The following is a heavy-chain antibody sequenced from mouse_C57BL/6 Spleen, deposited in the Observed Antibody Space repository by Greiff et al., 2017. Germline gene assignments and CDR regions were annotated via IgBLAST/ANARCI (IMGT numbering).Heavy chain of an antibody. Sequence: EVQLQQSGPGLVKPSQSLSLTCSVTGYSITSGYYWNWIRQFPGNKLEWMGYISYDGSNNYNPSLKNRISITRDTSKNQFFLKLNSVTTEDTATYYCARGGYDYDVWFAYWGQGTLVTVSA. D-gene: IGHD2-4*01. CDR3: ARGGYDYDVWFAY. V-gene: IGHV3-6*01. CDR2: ISYDGSN. CDR1: GYSITSGYY. J-gene: IGHJ3*01.